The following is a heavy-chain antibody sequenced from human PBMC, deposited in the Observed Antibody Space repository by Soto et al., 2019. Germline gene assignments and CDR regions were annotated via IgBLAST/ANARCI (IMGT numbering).Heavy chain of an antibody. V-gene: IGHV1-18*01. CDR3: ARGGYSGYDRYYYGMDV. CDR1: GYTFTSYG. CDR2: ISAYNGNT. D-gene: IGHD5-12*01. Sequence: ASVKVSCKASGYTFTSYGISWVRQAPGQGLEWMGWISAYNGNTNYAQKLQGRVTMTTDTSTSTAYMELRSLRSDDTAVYYCARGGYSGYDRYYYGMDVWGQGTTVTVSS. J-gene: IGHJ6*02.